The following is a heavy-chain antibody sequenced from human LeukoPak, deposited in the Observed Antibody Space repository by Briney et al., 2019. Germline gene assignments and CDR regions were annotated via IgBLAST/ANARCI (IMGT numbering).Heavy chain of an antibody. D-gene: IGHD6-19*01. J-gene: IGHJ4*02. V-gene: IGHV1-3*01. CDR3: ARGLAVAVTRGFDY. Sequence: ASVKVSCKASGYTFTSYAMHWVRQAPGQRLEWMGWINAGNGNTKYSQKFQGRVTITRDTSASTAYMELSSLRSEDTAVYYCARGLAVAVTRGFDYWGQGTQVTVSS. CDR1: GYTFTSYA. CDR2: INAGNGNT.